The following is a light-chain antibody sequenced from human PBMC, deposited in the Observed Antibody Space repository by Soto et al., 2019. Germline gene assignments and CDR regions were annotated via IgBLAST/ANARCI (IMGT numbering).Light chain of an antibody. V-gene: IGKV3-15*01. CDR3: QQYNNWPPFT. CDR1: QTIGTN. CDR2: HAS. Sequence: RVMTQSPATLSLSPGERATLSCRASQTIGTNLAWYQQKPGQPPRLLMYHASTRATGVPARFSGGGSGIDFTLTISPLQSEDVAVYYCQQYNNWPPFTFGQGTKLEIK. J-gene: IGKJ2*01.